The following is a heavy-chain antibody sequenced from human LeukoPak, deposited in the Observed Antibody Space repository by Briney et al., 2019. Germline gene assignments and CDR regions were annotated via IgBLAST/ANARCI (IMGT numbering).Heavy chain of an antibody. CDR1: GFTFSGHY. V-gene: IGHV3-74*01. CDR2: IKGGGSDT. CDR3: ARDHRWSYDY. J-gene: IGHJ4*02. Sequence: GGSLRLSCAASGFTFSGHYMHWVRQAPGKGLVWVSHIKGGGSDTRYADSVEGRFIISRDNAKNTLHLQMNSLRAEDTGVYFCARDHRWSYDYWGQGTLVTVSS. D-gene: IGHD1-26*01.